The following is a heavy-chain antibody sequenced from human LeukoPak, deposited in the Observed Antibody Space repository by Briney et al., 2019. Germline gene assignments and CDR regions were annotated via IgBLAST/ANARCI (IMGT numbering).Heavy chain of an antibody. J-gene: IGHJ6*04. Sequence: SETLSLTCAVYGGSFSGYYWSWIRQPPGKGLEWIGEINHSGSTNYNPSLKSRVTISVDTSKDQFSLKLSSVTAADTAVYYCARIAGYSRVYYYYYYGMDVWGKGTTVTVSS. CDR3: ARIAGYSRVYYYYYYGMDV. CDR1: GGSFSGYY. V-gene: IGHV4-34*01. D-gene: IGHD6-13*01. CDR2: INHSGST.